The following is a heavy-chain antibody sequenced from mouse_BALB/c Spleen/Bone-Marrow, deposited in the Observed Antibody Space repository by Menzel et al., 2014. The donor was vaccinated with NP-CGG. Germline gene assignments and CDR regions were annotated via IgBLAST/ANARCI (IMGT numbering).Heavy chain of an antibody. CDR1: GFAFSGYD. CDR3: ARQRGYAYAMDY. J-gene: IGHJ4*01. V-gene: IGHV5-12-1*01. Sequence: EVQLVESGGGLVKPGGSLKFSCAASGFAFSGYDMSWVRQTPEKRLEWVAYISSGGSNTYYPDTVKGRFTISRDNAKNTLYLQMNSLKSVDTAMYYCARQRGYAYAMDYWGQGISVSVSS. D-gene: IGHD2-2*01. CDR2: ISSGGSNT.